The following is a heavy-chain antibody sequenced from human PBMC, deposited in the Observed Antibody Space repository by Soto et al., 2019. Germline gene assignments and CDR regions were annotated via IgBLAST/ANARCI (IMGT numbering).Heavy chain of an antibody. CDR2: IYYSRST. V-gene: IGHV4-59*01. J-gene: IGHJ6*03. CDR1: GGSISSYY. CDR3: AIGRGYDFWSCYYGPPRKWDYYYMDV. Sequence: SETLSLTCTVSGGSISSYYWSWIRQPPGKGLERIGYIYYSRSTNYNPSHKSRVNISEDTSKNQFSLKLSSVTTEDTAVNYSAIGRGYDFWSCYYGPPRKWDYYYMDVWGKGTTVTVSS. D-gene: IGHD3-3*01.